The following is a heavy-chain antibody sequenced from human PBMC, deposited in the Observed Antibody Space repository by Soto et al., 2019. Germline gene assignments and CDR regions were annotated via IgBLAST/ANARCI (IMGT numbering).Heavy chain of an antibody. Sequence: QVQLVQSGTEVKKPGSSVKVSCKASGGTFRNYPINWVRQAPGQGLEWMGSIFPLTDIPDYAQNFQARLTISEDKSTSTAYMELIRLTSDDTAMYFCARGPLVVLNYFESWGQGTLVTVSS. CDR2: IFPLTDIP. J-gene: IGHJ4*02. CDR1: GGTFRNYP. CDR3: ARGPLVVLNYFES. V-gene: IGHV1-69*02.